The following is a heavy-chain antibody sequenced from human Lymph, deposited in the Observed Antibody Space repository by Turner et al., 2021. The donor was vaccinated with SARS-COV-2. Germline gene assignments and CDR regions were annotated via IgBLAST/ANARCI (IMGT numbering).Heavy chain of an antibody. CDR1: GFTFSSYS. V-gene: IGHV3-30-3*01. D-gene: IGHD3-10*01. Sequence: QVQLVASGGGVVQPGRSLSLSCAASGFTFSSYSMHWVRQAPGKGLVWVAVISVDGNNKYCTDSVKGRFTSSSDNSENTLYLQLNSLRPEDTAVYDCARGDYYGSGTYPGKTFDYWGQGTLVTVSS. CDR2: ISVDGNNK. CDR3: ARGDYYGSGTYPGKTFDY. J-gene: IGHJ4*02.